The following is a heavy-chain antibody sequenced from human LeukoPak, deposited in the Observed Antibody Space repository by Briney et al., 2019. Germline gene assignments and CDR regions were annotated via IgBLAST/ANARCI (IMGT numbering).Heavy chain of an antibody. D-gene: IGHD5-12*01. CDR3: ASGGYSGYSI. CDR1: GFTFSSYW. V-gene: IGHV3-74*01. CDR2: INSDGSTT. J-gene: IGHJ4*02. Sequence: GGSLRLSCAASGFTFSSYWMHWVRQAPGKGLVWVSRINSDGSTTTYADSVRGRFTISRDNAKNTLYLQMNSLRAEDTAVYYCASGGYSGYSIWGQGTLVTVSS.